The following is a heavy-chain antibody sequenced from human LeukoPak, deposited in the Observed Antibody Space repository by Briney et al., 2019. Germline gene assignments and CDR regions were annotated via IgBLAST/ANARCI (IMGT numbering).Heavy chain of an antibody. CDR3: TNGPIVVVPQYFQH. Sequence: GGSLRLSCAAPGFTFSTYSMNWVRQAPGKGLEGVSYISSSSSTIYYADSVKGRFIVSRDNAKNSLNLQMNSLRAEDTAVYYCTNGPIVVVPQYFQHWGQGTLVTVSS. CDR2: ISSSSSTI. J-gene: IGHJ1*01. V-gene: IGHV3-48*04. CDR1: GFTFSTYS. D-gene: IGHD2-21*01.